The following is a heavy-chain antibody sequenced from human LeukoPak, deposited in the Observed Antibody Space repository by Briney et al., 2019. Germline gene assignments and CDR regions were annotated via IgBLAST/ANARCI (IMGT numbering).Heavy chain of an antibody. J-gene: IGHJ3*02. CDR3: AKDPDYGDYAAAFDI. CDR1: GFIFSSYS. CDR2: ISSSSSTI. V-gene: IGHV3-48*01. Sequence: GGSLRLSCAASGFIFSSYSVNWVRQAPGKGLQWVSYISSSSSTIYYADSVKGRFTISRDNSKNTLYLQMNSLRAEDTAVYYCAKDPDYGDYAAAFDIWGQGTMVTVSS. D-gene: IGHD4-17*01.